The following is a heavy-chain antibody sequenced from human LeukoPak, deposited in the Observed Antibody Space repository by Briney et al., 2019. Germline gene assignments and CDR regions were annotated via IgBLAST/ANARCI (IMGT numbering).Heavy chain of an antibody. J-gene: IGHJ6*03. D-gene: IGHD3-3*01. CDR1: GGPISSYY. CDR2: IYYSGST. CDR3: ARDPVTIFGHPARGDYYMDV. Sequence: SETLSLTCSVSGGPISSYYWSWIRQPPGKGLEWIGYIYYSGSTNYNPSLKSRVTISVDTSKNQFSLKLSSVTAADTAVYYCARDPVTIFGHPARGDYYMDVWGKGTTVTVSS. V-gene: IGHV4-59*12.